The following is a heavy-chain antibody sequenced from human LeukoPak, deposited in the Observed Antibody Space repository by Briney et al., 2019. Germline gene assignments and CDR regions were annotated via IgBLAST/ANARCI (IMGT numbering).Heavy chain of an antibody. V-gene: IGHV3-48*04. CDR3: ARVWSSGYTKDY. Sequence: GGSLRLSCAASGFTFSSYSIDWVRQAPGKGLEWLSYTSSSSSTIYYADSVKGRFTISRDNAKNSVYLQMNSLRAEDTAVYYCARVWSSGYTKDYWGQGTLVTVSS. D-gene: IGHD3-22*01. CDR1: GFTFSSYS. CDR2: TSSSSSTI. J-gene: IGHJ4*02.